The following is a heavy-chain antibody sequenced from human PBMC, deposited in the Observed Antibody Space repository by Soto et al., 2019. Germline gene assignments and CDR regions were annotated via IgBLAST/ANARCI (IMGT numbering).Heavy chain of an antibody. J-gene: IGHJ4*02. D-gene: IGHD3-22*01. CDR3: ARDHYYDSDGYQPDY. V-gene: IGHV3-33*01. Sequence: PGGSLRLSGAASGFTFSNYGMHGVRQAPGKGLERVAVIWDDGINKYYADSVKGRFTISRYNSKNTLYLQMDSLRAEDTDVYYCARDHYYDSDGYQPDYWGQGTLVTV. CDR1: GFTFSNYG. CDR2: IWDDGINK.